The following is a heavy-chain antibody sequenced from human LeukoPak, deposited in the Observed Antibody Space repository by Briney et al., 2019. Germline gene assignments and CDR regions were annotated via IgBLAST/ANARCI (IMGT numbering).Heavy chain of an antibody. J-gene: IGHJ4*02. CDR2: IRYDGSNK. D-gene: IGHD5-12*01. CDR3: AKDDLRGYSGYELGGFADY. CDR1: GFTFSSCE. V-gene: IGHV3-30*02. Sequence: GGSLRLSCAASGFTFSSCEMNWVRQAPGKGLEWVAFIRYDGSNKYYADSVKGRFTISRDNSKNTLYLQMNSLRAEDTAVYYCAKDDLRGYSGYELGGFADYWGQGTLVTVSS.